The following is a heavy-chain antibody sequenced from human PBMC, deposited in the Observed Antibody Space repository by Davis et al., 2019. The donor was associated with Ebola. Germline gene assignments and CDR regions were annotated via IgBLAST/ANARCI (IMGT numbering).Heavy chain of an antibody. CDR2: TYYTSKWYN. J-gene: IGHJ6*04. CDR1: GSSVSSNGPA. V-gene: IGHV6-1*01. D-gene: IGHD5-12*01. Sequence: HSQTLSLTCAISGSSVSSNGPAWNWIRQSSSRGLEWLGRTYYTSKWYNDYAVSLKSRINIKPDTSKNQLDLQLNSVTPEDTAVYYCARGWLRSGLDVWGKGAAVIVSS. CDR3: ARGWLRSGLDV.